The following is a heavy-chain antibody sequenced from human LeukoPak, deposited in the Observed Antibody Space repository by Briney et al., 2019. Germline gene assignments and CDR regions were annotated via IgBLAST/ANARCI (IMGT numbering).Heavy chain of an antibody. V-gene: IGHV3-23*01. D-gene: IGHD1-26*01. CDR1: GFTFTTYW. Sequence: GGSLRLSCAASGFTFTTYWMHWVRQAPGKGLEWVSAISGSGGSTYYADSVKGRFTISRDNSKNTLYLQMNSLRAEDTAVYYCALHNGGSYYFFGVDYWGQGTLVTVSS. CDR3: ALHNGGSYYFFGVDY. J-gene: IGHJ4*02. CDR2: ISGSGGST.